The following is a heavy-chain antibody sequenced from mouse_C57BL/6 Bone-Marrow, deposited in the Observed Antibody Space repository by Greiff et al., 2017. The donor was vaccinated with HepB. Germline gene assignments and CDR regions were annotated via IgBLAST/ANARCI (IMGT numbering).Heavy chain of an antibody. CDR3: AQLEEFAY. CDR1: GYSITSGYY. J-gene: IGHJ3*01. Sequence: EVQLQESGPGLVKPSQSLSLTCSVTGYSITSGYYWNWIRQFPGNKLEWMGYISYDGSNNYNPSLKNRISITRDTSKNQFFLKLNSVTTEDTATYYCAQLEEFAYWGQGTLVTVSA. V-gene: IGHV3-6*01. CDR2: ISYDGSN. D-gene: IGHD1-3*01.